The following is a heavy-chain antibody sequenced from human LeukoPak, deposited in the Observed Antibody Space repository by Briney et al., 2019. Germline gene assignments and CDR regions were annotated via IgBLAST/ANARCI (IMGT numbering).Heavy chain of an antibody. CDR3: ARVITSSSWSIYYYYMDV. CDR2: IKEDGSEK. J-gene: IGHJ6*03. CDR1: GVTFSSYW. D-gene: IGHD6-13*01. Sequence: GGSLRLSCAASGVTFSSYWMSWVRQAPGKGLGRVANIKEDGSEKYYVDSVKGRFTISRDNAKNSLYLQMNSLRAEDTAVYYCARVITSSSWSIYYYYMDVWGKGTTVTVSS. V-gene: IGHV3-7*01.